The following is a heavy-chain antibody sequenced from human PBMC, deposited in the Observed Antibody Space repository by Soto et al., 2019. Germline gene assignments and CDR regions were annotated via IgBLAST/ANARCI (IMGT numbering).Heavy chain of an antibody. CDR1: GGSISSYY. J-gene: IGHJ3*02. V-gene: IGHV4-59*12. CDR3: AREYGSGTLGGYKEDAFDI. D-gene: IGHD3-10*01. Sequence: SETLSLTCTVSGGSISSYYWSWIRQPPGKGLEWIGYIYYSGSTNYNPSLKSRVTISVDTSKNQFSLKLSSVTAADTAVYYCAREYGSGTLGGYKEDAFDIWGQGTMVTVSS. CDR2: IYYSGST.